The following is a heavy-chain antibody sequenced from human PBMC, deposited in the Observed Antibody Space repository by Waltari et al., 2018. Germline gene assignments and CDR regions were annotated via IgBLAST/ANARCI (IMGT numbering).Heavy chain of an antibody. J-gene: IGHJ4*02. CDR3: ARDTVDSGYVGFYFDY. Sequence: QVQLVESGGGVVQPGRSLRLSCAASGFTFSRYAMHWVRQAPGKGLEWVAVISFDGSNKYYADSVKGRFTISRDNSKNTLYLQMNSLRAEDTAVYYCARDTVDSGYVGFYFDYWGQGTLVTVSS. CDR1: GFTFSRYA. D-gene: IGHD5-12*01. V-gene: IGHV3-30-3*01. CDR2: ISFDGSNK.